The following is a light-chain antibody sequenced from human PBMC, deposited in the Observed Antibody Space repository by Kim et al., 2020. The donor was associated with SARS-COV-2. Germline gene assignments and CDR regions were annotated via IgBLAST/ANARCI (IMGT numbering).Light chain of an antibody. CDR1: NIGSKS. J-gene: IGLJ2*01. CDR2: YDN. Sequence: SYELTQPPSVSVAPGKTARITCGGNNIGSKSVHWYQQKPGQAPVLVIYYDNDRPSGIPERFSGSNSGNTATLTISRVEAGDEADYYCQVWDSSSDHVVFCGGTQLTVL. V-gene: IGLV3-21*04. CDR3: QVWDSSSDHVV.